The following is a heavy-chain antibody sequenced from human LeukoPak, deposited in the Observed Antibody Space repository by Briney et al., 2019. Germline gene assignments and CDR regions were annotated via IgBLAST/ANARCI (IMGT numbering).Heavy chain of an antibody. D-gene: IGHD2-2*01. J-gene: IGHJ4*02. CDR1: GFTFSSYD. V-gene: IGHV3-23*01. CDR2: ISSSGGTT. CDR3: AKRVCSSVSCPFDH. Sequence: GGSLRLSCAASGFTFSSYDMSWVRQAPGKGLEWVSTISSSGGTTSYTDSVKGRFTISRDNSKNTLYLQMNGLRAADTAIYYCAKRVCSSVSCPFDHWGQGTLVTVSS.